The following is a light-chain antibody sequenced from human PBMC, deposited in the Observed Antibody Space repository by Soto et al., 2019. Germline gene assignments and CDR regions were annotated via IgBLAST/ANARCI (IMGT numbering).Light chain of an antibody. Sequence: EIVLTQSPGTLSFAPGERATLSCRASQSVSSSYLAWYQQKPGQAPRLLIYGASSRATGIPDRFSGSGSGTDFTLTISRLEPEDFAVYYCQQYGSSPHFGGGTKVDI. CDR2: GAS. CDR1: QSVSSSY. V-gene: IGKV3-20*01. CDR3: QQYGSSPH. J-gene: IGKJ4*01.